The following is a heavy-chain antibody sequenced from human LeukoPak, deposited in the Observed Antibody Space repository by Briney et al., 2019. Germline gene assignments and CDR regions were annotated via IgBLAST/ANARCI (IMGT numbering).Heavy chain of an antibody. CDR2: IYTSGST. CDR3: ARARYTVTLGGYYMDV. Sequence: PSETLSLTCTVSGGSISSYYWSWIRQPAGKGLEWIGRIYTSGSTNYNPSLKSRVTISVDTSKNQFSLKLNSVTAADTAVYYCARARYTVTLGGYYMDVWGKGTTVTISS. CDR1: GGSISSYY. J-gene: IGHJ6*03. D-gene: IGHD4-17*01. V-gene: IGHV4-4*07.